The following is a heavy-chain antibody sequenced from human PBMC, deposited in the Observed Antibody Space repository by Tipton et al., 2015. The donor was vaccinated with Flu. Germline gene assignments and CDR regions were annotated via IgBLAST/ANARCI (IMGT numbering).Heavy chain of an antibody. CDR1: GGSISSSSYY. D-gene: IGHD3-22*01. J-gene: IGHJ5*02. V-gene: IGHV4-39*07. CDR2: IYYSGST. Sequence: LSCTVSGGSISSSSYYWGWIRQPPGKGLEWIGSIYYSGSTYYNPSLKSRVTISVDTSKNQFSLKLSSVTAADTAVYYCARVGGDYRDTSGFIPWFDLWGQGTLVTVSS. CDR3: ARVGGDYRDTSGFIPWFDL.